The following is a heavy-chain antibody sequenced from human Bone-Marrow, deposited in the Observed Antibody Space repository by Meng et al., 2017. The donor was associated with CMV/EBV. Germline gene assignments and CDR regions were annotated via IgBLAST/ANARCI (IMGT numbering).Heavy chain of an antibody. CDR2: IRSKANSYAT. Sequence: GGSLRLSCAASGFTFSGSAMHWVRQASGKGLEWVGRIRSKANSYATAYAASVKGRFTISRDDSKNTAYLQMNSLRAEDTAVYYCARVSGSYYYFGMDVWGQGTTVTVSS. CDR3: ARVSGSYYYFGMDV. V-gene: IGHV3-73*01. J-gene: IGHJ6*02. D-gene: IGHD1-26*01. CDR1: GFTFSGSA.